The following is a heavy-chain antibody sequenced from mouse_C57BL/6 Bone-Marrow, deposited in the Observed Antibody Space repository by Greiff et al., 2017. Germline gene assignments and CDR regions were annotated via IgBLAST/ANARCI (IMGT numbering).Heavy chain of an antibody. D-gene: IGHD2-1*01. CDR2: INPGSGGT. V-gene: IGHV1-54*01. J-gene: IGHJ2*01. CDR3: ARLYGNVFDY. CDR1: GYAFTNYL. Sequence: VQLQQSGAELVRPGTSVKVSCKASGYAFTNYLIEWVKQRPGQGLEWIGVINPGSGGTNYNEKFKGKATLTADKSSSTAYMQLSSLTSEDSAVYFCARLYGNVFDYWGQGTTLTVSS.